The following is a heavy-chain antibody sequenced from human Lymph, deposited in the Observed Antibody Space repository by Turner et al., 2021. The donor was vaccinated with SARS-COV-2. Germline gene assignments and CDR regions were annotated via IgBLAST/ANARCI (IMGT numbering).Heavy chain of an antibody. CDR3: AKEGLSGRRLQFVPYFAY. J-gene: IGHJ4*02. D-gene: IGHD5-12*01. Sequence: EVQLVESGGGVVQPGGSLRLCCAASGFTFDDYAMHWVRQAPGKGLGWVSLISGDGGSTYYADSGKGRFTISRDDSKNSLYLQINSLRTEDTALYYCAKEGLSGRRLQFVPYFAYWGQGTLVSVSS. CDR2: ISGDGGST. V-gene: IGHV3-43*02. CDR1: GFTFDDYA.